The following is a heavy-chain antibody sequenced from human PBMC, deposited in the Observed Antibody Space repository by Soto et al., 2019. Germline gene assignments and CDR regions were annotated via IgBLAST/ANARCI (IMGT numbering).Heavy chain of an antibody. Sequence: QVQLVESGGGVVQPGRSLRLSCAASGFTFSSYGMHWVRQAPGKGLEWVATIWYDGSNKYYADFVKGRFTISRDDSKNTLYLHMNSLRDEDTAVYYCARGQFDDSSGGFDYWGQGTLVTVSS. CDR2: IWYDGSNK. J-gene: IGHJ4*02. D-gene: IGHD3-22*01. CDR1: GFTFSSYG. CDR3: ARGQFDDSSGGFDY. V-gene: IGHV3-33*01.